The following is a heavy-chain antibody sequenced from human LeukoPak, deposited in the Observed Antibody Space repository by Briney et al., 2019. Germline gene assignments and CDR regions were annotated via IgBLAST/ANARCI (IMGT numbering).Heavy chain of an antibody. Sequence: SVKVSCKASGGTFSSYAISWVRQAHGQGLEWMGRIIPIFGTANYAQKFQGRVTITTDESTSTAYMELSSLRSEDTAVYYCARDRYYYDSSGYPGAFDIWGQGTMVTVSS. V-gene: IGHV1-69*05. J-gene: IGHJ3*02. CDR1: GGTFSSYA. CDR2: IIPIFGTA. CDR3: ARDRYYYDSSGYPGAFDI. D-gene: IGHD3-22*01.